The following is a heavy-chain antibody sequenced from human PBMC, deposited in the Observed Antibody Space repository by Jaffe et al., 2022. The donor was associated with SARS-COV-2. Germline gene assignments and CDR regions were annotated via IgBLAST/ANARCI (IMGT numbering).Heavy chain of an antibody. Sequence: EERLVESGGDLVQPGGSLTLSCAASGFTFNSYAMNWVRQAPGKGLEWVSYIDRTATNIHYADSVRGRFTVSRDGATNSVFLQMNSLKDEDSALYYCVRDDLWAFDVWGRGTMVTVSS. J-gene: IGHJ3*01. CDR2: IDRTATNI. CDR3: VRDDLWAFDV. CDR1: GFTFNSYA. V-gene: IGHV3-48*02.